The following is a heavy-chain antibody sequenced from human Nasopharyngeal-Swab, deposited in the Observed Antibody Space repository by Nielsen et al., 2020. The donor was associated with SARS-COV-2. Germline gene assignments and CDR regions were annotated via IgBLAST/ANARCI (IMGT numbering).Heavy chain of an antibody. V-gene: IGHV3-23*01. CDR2: ISGSGGST. CDR3: ARGTGYYYYMDV. D-gene: IGHD1-14*01. CDR1: GFTFSSYA. J-gene: IGHJ6*03. Sequence: GESLKISCAASGFTFSSYAMSWVRQAPGKGLEWVSAISGSGGSTYYADSVKGWFTISRDNSKNTLYLQMNSLRAEDTAVYYCARGTGYYYYMDVWGKGTTVTVSS.